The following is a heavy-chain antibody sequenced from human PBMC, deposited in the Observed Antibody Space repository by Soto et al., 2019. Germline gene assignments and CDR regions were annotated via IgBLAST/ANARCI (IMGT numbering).Heavy chain of an antibody. D-gene: IGHD5-12*01. Sequence: PGGSLRLSCAASGFTFDSYWMTWVRQAPGKGLEWVAHIKQDGGQTYYVDSVKGRFTISRGNAKTSLYLQMNSLRAEDTSVYFCARGGNGYENWPPYYYYGMDVWGQGTTVTVSS. J-gene: IGHJ6*02. CDR2: IKQDGGQT. V-gene: IGHV3-7*01. CDR1: GFTFDSYW. CDR3: ARGGNGYENWPPYYYYGMDV.